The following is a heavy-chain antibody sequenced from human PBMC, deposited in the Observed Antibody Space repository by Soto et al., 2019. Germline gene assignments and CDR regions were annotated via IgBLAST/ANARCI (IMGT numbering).Heavy chain of an antibody. D-gene: IGHD4-17*01. CDR2: ISSRHTI. CDR1: GFTFSDYN. V-gene: IGHV3-48*01. CDR3: ARIASYGDSLFDF. Sequence: EVQLVESGGGSVQPGGSLRLSCAASGFTFSDYNMNWVRQAPGKGMEWVSYISSRHTIYYADSVKGRFTISRDNAKNSLYLKMNGLRAEDTAVYYCARIASYGDSLFDFWGQGMLVTVSS. J-gene: IGHJ4*02.